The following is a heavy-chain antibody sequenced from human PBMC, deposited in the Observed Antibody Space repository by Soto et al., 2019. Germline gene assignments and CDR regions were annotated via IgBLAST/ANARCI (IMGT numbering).Heavy chain of an antibody. CDR1: GFPFSSYS. D-gene: IGHD2-2*01. CDR3: ARDREYQLLRDYCYYGMDV. J-gene: IGHJ6*02. Sequence: GGSLRLSCTASGFPFSSYSMNWVRQAPGKGLEWVSSISSSSSYIYYADSVKGRFTISRDNAKNSLYLQMNSLRAEDTAVYYCARDREYQLLRDYCYYGMDVWGQGTTVTVSS. CDR2: ISSSSSYI. V-gene: IGHV3-21*01.